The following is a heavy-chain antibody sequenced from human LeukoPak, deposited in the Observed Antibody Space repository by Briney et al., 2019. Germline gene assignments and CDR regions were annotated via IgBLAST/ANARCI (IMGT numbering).Heavy chain of an antibody. CDR1: AFAFSSYW. J-gene: IGHJ4*02. D-gene: IGHD1-1*01. V-gene: IGHV3-7*01. Sequence: HTGGSLRLSCEASAFAFSSYWMSWVRQAPGKGLEWVANMKEDGGEINYVDSVKGRFTISRDNAKNSLYLQMNSLRAEDTAVYYCATPTAGTWHFDYWGQGTLVTVSS. CDR2: MKEDGGEI. CDR3: ATPTAGTWHFDY.